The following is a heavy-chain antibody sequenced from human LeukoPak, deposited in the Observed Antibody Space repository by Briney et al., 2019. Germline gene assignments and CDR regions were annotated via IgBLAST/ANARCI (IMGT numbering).Heavy chain of an antibody. CDR3: AREGYYDSSGYPRLYYYMDV. V-gene: IGHV4-4*02. Sequence: SETLSLTCAVSGGSISSSNWWSWVRQPPGKGLEWIGEIYHSGSTNYNPSLKSRVTISVDKSKNQFSLKLSSVTAADTAVYYCAREGYYDSSGYPRLYYYMDVWGKGTTVTVSS. J-gene: IGHJ6*03. CDR2: IYHSGST. CDR1: GGSISSSNW. D-gene: IGHD3-22*01.